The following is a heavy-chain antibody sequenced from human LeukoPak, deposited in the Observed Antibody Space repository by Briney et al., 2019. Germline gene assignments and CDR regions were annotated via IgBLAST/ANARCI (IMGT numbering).Heavy chain of an antibody. D-gene: IGHD3-10*01. Sequence: GGSLRLSCAASGFTFSSYGIHWVRQAPGKGLEWVTVIRYDGSKRYYADSVKGRFTISRDNSKNTLYLQMNSLTAEDTAVYYCALEDGDTPFGAFDVWGQGTMVTVSS. CDR2: IRYDGSKR. CDR1: GFTFSSYG. CDR3: ALEDGDTPFGAFDV. J-gene: IGHJ3*01. V-gene: IGHV3-30*02.